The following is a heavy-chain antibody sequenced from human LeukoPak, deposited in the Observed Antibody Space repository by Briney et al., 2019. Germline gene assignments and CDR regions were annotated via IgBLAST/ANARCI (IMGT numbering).Heavy chain of an antibody. Sequence: EGSLRLSCAASGFTFSSYVMSWVGQAPGKGLEGCSAICGRGGSTYYADSVKGRFTIPRDNSKNTPYLQMNSLRAEDTAVDYCAYGGLLRYSHNWFDPWGQGLLVTVSS. CDR3: AYGGLLRYSHNWFDP. D-gene: IGHD3-9*01. J-gene: IGHJ5*02. CDR1: GFTFSSYV. CDR2: ICGRGGST. V-gene: IGHV3-23*01.